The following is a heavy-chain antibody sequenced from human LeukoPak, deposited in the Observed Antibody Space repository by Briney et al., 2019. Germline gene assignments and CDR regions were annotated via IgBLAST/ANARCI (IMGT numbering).Heavy chain of an antibody. CDR2: IKSKTDGETT. CDR1: GFTFTNAW. CDR3: TTDRGTFYHGPQSLTPIDY. D-gene: IGHD3-10*01. V-gene: IGHV3-15*01. Sequence: GGSLRLSCVDSGFTFTNAWMSWVRQAPGKGLEWIGRIKSKTDGETTNYAEPVRGRFTISRDDSKSAVYLQMNSLKIEDTAVYYSTTDRGTFYHGPQSLTPIDYWAQGPLAPVSS. J-gene: IGHJ4*02.